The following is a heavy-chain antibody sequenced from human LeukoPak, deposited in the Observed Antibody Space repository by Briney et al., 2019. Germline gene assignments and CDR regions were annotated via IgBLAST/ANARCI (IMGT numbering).Heavy chain of an antibody. J-gene: IGHJ4*02. CDR1: GFTFSSYW. V-gene: IGHV3-74*01. Sequence: GGSLRLSCAASGFTFSSYWMHWVRQAPGKGLVWVSRINTDGSSTSYADSVKGRFTISRDNAKNTLYLQMNSLRAEDTAVYYCARAGGYSYGFDYWGQGTLVTVSS. D-gene: IGHD5-18*01. CDR2: INTDGSST. CDR3: ARAGGYSYGFDY.